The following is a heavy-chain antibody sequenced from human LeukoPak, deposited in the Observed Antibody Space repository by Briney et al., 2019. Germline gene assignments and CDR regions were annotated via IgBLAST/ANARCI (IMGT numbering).Heavy chain of an antibody. CDR3: ARVYSGYFDY. V-gene: IGHV1-46*01. J-gene: IGHJ4*02. CDR1: GNTFTTYY. CDR2: ISPSSDST. Sequence: ASVKVSCKASGNTFTTYYIYWVRQAPGQGLEWMGIISPSSDSTIYAQKFQGRVTMTRDTSTSTVYMELSTLRSEDTAVYYCARVYSGYFDYWGQGTLVTVSS. D-gene: IGHD5-12*01.